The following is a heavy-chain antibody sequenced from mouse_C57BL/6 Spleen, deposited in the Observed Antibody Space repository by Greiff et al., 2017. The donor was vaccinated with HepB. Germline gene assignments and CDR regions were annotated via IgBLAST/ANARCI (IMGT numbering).Heavy chain of an antibody. J-gene: IGHJ4*01. CDR1: GYTFTDYY. D-gene: IGHD2-1*01. V-gene: IGHV1-26*01. CDR2: INPNNGGT. CDR3: ASPRIYYGKGYAMDY. Sequence: VQLQQSGPELVKPGASVKISCKASGYTFTDYYMNWVKQSHGKSLEWIGDINPNNGGTSYNQKFKGKATLTVDKSSSTAYMELRSLTSEDSAVYYCASPRIYYGKGYAMDYWGQGTSVTVSS.